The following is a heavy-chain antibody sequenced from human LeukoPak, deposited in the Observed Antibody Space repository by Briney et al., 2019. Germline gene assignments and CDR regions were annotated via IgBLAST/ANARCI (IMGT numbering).Heavy chain of an antibody. Sequence: SETLSLTCTVSGASISSDYWTWIRQPPGKGLEWIGCIHKGGRAHYSPSLRRRVTISVDTSKSQFSLKLSSVTAADTAVYYCARLIGLGEVSPYFDSWGQGRLVTVSS. D-gene: IGHD3-16*02. CDR3: ARLIGLGEVSPYFDS. V-gene: IGHV4-59*01. J-gene: IGHJ4*02. CDR1: GASISSDY. CDR2: IHKGGRA.